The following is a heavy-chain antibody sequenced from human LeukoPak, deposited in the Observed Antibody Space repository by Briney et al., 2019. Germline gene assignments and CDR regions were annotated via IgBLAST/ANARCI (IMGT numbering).Heavy chain of an antibody. V-gene: IGHV1-2*02. Sequence: ASVKVSCKASGYTFTGYYMHWVRQAPGQGLEWMGWINPKSGGTNYAQKFQGRVTMTGDTSISIAYMELSRLRSDDTAVYYCAREMDYYGSGRSFDYWGQGTLVTVSS. D-gene: IGHD3-10*01. CDR1: GYTFTGYY. CDR3: AREMDYYGSGRSFDY. J-gene: IGHJ4*02. CDR2: INPKSGGT.